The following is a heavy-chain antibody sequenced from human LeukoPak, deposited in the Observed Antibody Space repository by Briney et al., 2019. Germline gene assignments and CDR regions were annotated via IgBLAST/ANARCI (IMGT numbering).Heavy chain of an antibody. CDR1: GFTFSTYW. V-gene: IGHV3-7*04. D-gene: IGHD3-10*01. CDR3: ARPIAGGSFDI. J-gene: IGHJ3*02. CDR2: INHDGSEK. Sequence: GGSLRLSCVASGFTFSTYWMTWVRQAPGKGLEWVANINHDGSEKQYVDSVKGRFSISRDNAENSLYLQMNSLRAEDTAVYYCARPIAGGSFDIWGQGTMVTVSS.